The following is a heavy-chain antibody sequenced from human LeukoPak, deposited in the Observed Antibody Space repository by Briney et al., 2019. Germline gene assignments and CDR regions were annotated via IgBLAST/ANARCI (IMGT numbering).Heavy chain of an antibody. CDR1: GGSISSSSYY. V-gene: IGHV4-39*01. D-gene: IGHD3-10*01. Sequence: KSSETLSLTCTVSGGSISSSSYYWGWIRQPPGKGLEWIGSIYYSGSTYYNPSLKSRVTISVDTSKNQFSLKLSSVTAADTAVYYCARHTAFDYYGSGSRGNWFDPWGQGTLVTVSS. CDR2: IYYSGST. CDR3: ARHTAFDYYGSGSRGNWFDP. J-gene: IGHJ5*02.